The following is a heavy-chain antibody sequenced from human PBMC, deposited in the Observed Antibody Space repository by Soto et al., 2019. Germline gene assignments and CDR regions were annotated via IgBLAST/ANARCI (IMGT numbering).Heavy chain of an antibody. CDR3: ASTRGGYSSSWYDY. J-gene: IGHJ4*02. CDR2: IYYSGST. D-gene: IGHD6-13*01. CDR1: GGSISSYY. V-gene: IGHV4-59*01. Sequence: SETLSLTCTVSGGSISSYYWSWIRQPPGKGLEWIGYIYYSGSTNYNPSLKSRVTISVDTSKNQFSLKLSSVTAADTAVYYCASTRGGYSSSWYDYWGQGTLVTVSS.